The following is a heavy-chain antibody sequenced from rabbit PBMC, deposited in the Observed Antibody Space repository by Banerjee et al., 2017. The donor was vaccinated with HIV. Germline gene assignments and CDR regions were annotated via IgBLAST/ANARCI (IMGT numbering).Heavy chain of an antibody. J-gene: IGHJ4*01. V-gene: IGHV1S45*01. CDR2: INAADDSKI. CDR1: GFSFNDNYW. CDR3: ARDLAGVIGWNFGL. D-gene: IGHD4-1*01. Sequence: QEQLEESGGDLVKPEGSLTLTCTASGFSFNDNYWICWVRQAPVTGLEWIACINAADDSKICYASWAKGRFTISKTSSTTVTLQMTSLTAADTATYFCARDLAGVIGWNFGLWGQGTLVTVS.